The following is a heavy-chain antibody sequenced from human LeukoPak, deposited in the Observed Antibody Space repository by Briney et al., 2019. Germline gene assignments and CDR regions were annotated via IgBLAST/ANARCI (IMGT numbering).Heavy chain of an antibody. V-gene: IGHV6-1*01. D-gene: IGHD1-1*01. J-gene: IGHJ3*02. CDR2: TFCTSKCYN. CDR1: GDSLFSNGVA. Sequence: SQTLSLTCAISGDSLFSNGVAWNWIRQSPLRGLEWLGRTFCTSKCYNEYAVYVRSRVTINPDTSKNQFSLQLSSLTPEDSAIYYCARGHNSACDIWGQGTMVTVSS. CDR3: ARGHNSACDI.